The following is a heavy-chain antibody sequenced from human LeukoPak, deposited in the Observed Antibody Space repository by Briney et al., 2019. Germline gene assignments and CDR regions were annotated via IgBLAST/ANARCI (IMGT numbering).Heavy chain of an antibody. D-gene: IGHD3-22*01. J-gene: IGHJ5*02. CDR1: GGSISSYY. Sequence: SETLSLTCTVSGGSISSYYWSWIRQPPGKGLEWIGYIYYSGSTNYNPSLKSRVTISVDTSKNQFSLKLSSVTAADTAVYYCARGGKSSVYFFRGWSAPGGEGPLVTVS. CDR2: IYYSGST. V-gene: IGHV4-59*01. CDR3: ARGGKSSVYFFRGWSAP.